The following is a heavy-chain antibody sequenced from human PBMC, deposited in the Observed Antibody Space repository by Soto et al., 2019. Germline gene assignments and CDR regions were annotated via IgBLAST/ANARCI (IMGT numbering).Heavy chain of an antibody. V-gene: IGHV1-69*01. CDR3: ARDNPYTNSFGNWFDP. CDR1: GCTFSNYA. Sequence: QVRLVQSVAEVKKPGSSVKVSCKASGCTFSNYAITWLRLAPGQGLEWLGGIIPVFGTVNYAQKFQGRVTITADESTSTAYMELNRLRSEDTAVYYCARDNPYTNSFGNWFDPWGQGTLVIVS. CDR2: IIPVFGTV. J-gene: IGHJ5*02. D-gene: IGHD6-13*01.